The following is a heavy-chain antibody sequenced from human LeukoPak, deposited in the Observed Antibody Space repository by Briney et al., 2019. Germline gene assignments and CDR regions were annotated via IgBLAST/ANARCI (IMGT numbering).Heavy chain of an antibody. D-gene: IGHD3-3*01. J-gene: IGHJ6*02. Sequence: SETLSLTCTVSGGSISSGSYYWSWIRQPAGKGLEWIGRIYTSGSTNYNPSLKSRVTISVDTSKNQFSLKLSSVTAAGTAVYYCAREAYDFWSGYSRRVYYYGMDVWGQGTTVTVSS. CDR3: AREAYDFWSGYSRRVYYYGMDV. CDR2: IYTSGST. V-gene: IGHV4-61*02. CDR1: GGSISSGSYY.